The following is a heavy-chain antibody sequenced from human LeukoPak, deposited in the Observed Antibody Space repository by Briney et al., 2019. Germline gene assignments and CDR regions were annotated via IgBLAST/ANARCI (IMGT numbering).Heavy chain of an antibody. CDR3: ARDSRGYSGYEWVSYFDY. D-gene: IGHD5-12*01. Sequence: AASVKVSCKASGGTFSSYAISWVRQAPGQGLEWMGGIIPIFGTANYAQKFQGRVTITTDESTSTAYMELSSLRSEDTAVYYCARDSRGYSGYEWVSYFDYWGQGTLVTVSS. J-gene: IGHJ4*02. CDR2: IIPIFGTA. CDR1: GGTFSSYA. V-gene: IGHV1-69*05.